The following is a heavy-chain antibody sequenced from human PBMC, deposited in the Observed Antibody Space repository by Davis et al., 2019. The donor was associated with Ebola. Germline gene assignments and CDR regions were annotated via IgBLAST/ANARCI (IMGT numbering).Heavy chain of an antibody. CDR1: GFTFSTSA. CDR3: AKDFYGSGSYIDA. J-gene: IGHJ5*02. D-gene: IGHD3-10*01. V-gene: IGHV3-30*18. CDR2: ISYDGSTK. Sequence: VSCVASGFTFSTSAIHWVRQAPGKGLEWVAVISYDGSTKYYADSVKGRFTISRDNAKDSLYLQMNSLRTEDTAFYYCAKDFYGSGSYIDAWGQGTLVAVSS.